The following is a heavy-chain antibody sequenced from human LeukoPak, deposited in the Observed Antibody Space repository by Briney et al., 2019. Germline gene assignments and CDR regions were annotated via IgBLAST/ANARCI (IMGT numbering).Heavy chain of an antibody. CDR2: IYYSGST. Sequence: PSQTLSLTCTVSGGSISSGGYYWSWIRQHPGKGLEWIGYIYYSGSTYYNPSLKSRVTISVDTSKNRLSLKLSSVTAADTAVYYCARADDILTGYYAFDYWGQGTLVTVSS. V-gene: IGHV4-31*03. J-gene: IGHJ4*02. D-gene: IGHD3-9*01. CDR1: GGSISSGGYY. CDR3: ARADDILTGYYAFDY.